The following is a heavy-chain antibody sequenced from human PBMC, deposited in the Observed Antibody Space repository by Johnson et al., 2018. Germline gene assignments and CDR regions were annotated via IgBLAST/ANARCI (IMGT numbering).Heavy chain of an antibody. D-gene: IGHD3-22*01. V-gene: IGHV3-7*01. CDR3: ARDIVDYYDSSGYFLAEYFQH. J-gene: IGHJ1*01. CDR1: GFTFSSYW. Sequence: EVQLVESGGGLVQPGGSLRLSCAASGFTFSSYWMSWVRQAPGKGLEWVANIKQDGSEKYYVDSVKGRLPISRDNAKNSLYLQMNSLRAEDTAVYYCARDIVDYYDSSGYFLAEYFQHWGQGTLVTVSS. CDR2: IKQDGSEK.